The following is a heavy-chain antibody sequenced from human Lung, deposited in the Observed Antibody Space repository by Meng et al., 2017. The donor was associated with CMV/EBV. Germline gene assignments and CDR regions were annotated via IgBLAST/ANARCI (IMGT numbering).Heavy chain of an antibody. CDR1: GFTFSSYS. J-gene: IGHJ4*02. D-gene: IGHD5-24*01. Sequence: GEXXTISCAASGFTFSSYSWNWVRQAPGKGLEWVSSISSSSSYIYYADSVKGRFTISRDNAKNSLYLQLNSLRAEDTAVYYCARAPEGDGYNIDYWGQGTLVTVSS. CDR3: ARAPEGDGYNIDY. V-gene: IGHV3-21*01. CDR2: ISSSSSYI.